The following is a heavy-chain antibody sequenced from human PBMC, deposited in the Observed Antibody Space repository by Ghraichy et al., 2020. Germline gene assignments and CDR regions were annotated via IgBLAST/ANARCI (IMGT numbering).Heavy chain of an antibody. J-gene: IGHJ4*02. D-gene: IGHD3-10*01. CDR3: AKADGKFGELLDY. CDR2: ISWNSGSI. V-gene: IGHV3-9*01. CDR1: GFTFDDYA. Sequence: GGSLRLSCAASGFTFDDYAMHWVRQAPGKGLEWVSGISWNSGSIGQADSVKGRFTISRDNAKNALYLQMNSLRAEETALYYCAKADGKFGELLDYWGQGTLVSVSS.